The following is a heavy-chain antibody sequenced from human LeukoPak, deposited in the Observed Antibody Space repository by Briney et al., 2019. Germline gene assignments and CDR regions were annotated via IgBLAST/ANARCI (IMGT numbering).Heavy chain of an antibody. CDR3: ARGLRYFDWLPWRYYYYYMDV. D-gene: IGHD3-9*01. CDR2: INPSGGST. J-gene: IGHJ6*03. Sequence: ASVKVSCKASGYTFTSYYMHWVRQAPGQGLEWMGIINPSGGSTSYAQKFQGRVTMTRNTSISTAYMELSSLRSEDTAVYYCARGLRYFDWLPWRYYYYYMDVWGKGTTVTISS. CDR1: GYTFTSYY. V-gene: IGHV1-46*01.